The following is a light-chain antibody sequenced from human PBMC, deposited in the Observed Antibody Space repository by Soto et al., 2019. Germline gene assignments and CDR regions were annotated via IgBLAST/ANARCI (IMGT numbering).Light chain of an antibody. J-gene: IGLJ2*01. CDR2: DNN. CDR3: ATWDSSLSGVV. Sequence: QSVLTQPPSVSAAPGQKVTISCSGSSSNIGNEYVSWYQHLPGTAPKLLIYDNNKRPSGIPDRFSGSKSGTSATLGITGPQTGDEAEYYCATWDSSLSGVVFGGDQADRP. CDR1: SSNIGNEY. V-gene: IGLV1-51*01.